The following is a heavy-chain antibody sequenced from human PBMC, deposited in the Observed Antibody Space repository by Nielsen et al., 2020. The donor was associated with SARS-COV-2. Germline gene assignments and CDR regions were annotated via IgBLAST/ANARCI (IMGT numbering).Heavy chain of an antibody. CDR3: AKNLVRLSTELFDY. Sequence: GGSLRLSCVASGFTFRNAWMSWVRQAPGKGLEWVSVMSGSGGSIYYADSVKGRFTISRDNSKNTLYLQMNTLRVEDTAVYYCAKNLVRLSTELFDYWGQGTLVTVSS. J-gene: IGHJ4*02. V-gene: IGHV3-23*01. D-gene: IGHD1-26*01. CDR1: GFTFRNAW. CDR2: MSGSGGSI.